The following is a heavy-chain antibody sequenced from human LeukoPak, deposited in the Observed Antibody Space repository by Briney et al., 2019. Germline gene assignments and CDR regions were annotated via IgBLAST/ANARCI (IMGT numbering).Heavy chain of an antibody. D-gene: IGHD1-14*01. CDR2: IKEDGSEK. Sequence: PGGSLRLSCAAPGFLFSRYWMSSVRQAPGKGLEWVANIKEDGSEKYYVESMKGRFTISRDNVKNSLYLQINSLRAEDTAVYHCARDSFETDIDYWGQGTLVTGSS. CDR3: ARDSFETDIDY. V-gene: IGHV3-7*01. CDR1: GFLFSRYW. J-gene: IGHJ4*02.